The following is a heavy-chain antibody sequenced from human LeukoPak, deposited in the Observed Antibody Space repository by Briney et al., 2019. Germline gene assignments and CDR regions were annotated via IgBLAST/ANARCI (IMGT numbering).Heavy chain of an antibody. CDR2: INAYNGNT. V-gene: IGHV1-18*01. J-gene: IGHJ4*02. D-gene: IGHD5-24*01. CDR1: GGTFSSYA. CDR3: ARGWYSATLNEGYYFDY. Sequence: ASVKVSCKASGGTFSSYAISWVRQAPGQGLEWMGWINAYNGNTNYAQKLQGRVTMTTDTSTSTAYMELRSLRSDDTAVYYCARGWYSATLNEGYYFDYWGQGTLVTVSS.